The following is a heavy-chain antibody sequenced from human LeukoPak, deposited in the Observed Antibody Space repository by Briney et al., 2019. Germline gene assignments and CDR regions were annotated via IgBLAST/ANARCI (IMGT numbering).Heavy chain of an antibody. V-gene: IGHV1-2*02. J-gene: IGHJ4*02. Sequence: GASVTVSFKASGYTFTGYYMHWVRQAPGQGLEWMGWINPNSGGTNYAQKFQGRVTMTRDTSISTAYMELSRLRSDDTAVYYCARDYAAAYCSSTSCTEIDYWGQGTLVTVFS. D-gene: IGHD2-2*01. CDR2: INPNSGGT. CDR3: ARDYAAAYCSSTSCTEIDY. CDR1: GYTFTGYY.